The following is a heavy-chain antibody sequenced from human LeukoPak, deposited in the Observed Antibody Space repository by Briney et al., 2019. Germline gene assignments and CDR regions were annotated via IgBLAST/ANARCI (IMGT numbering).Heavy chain of an antibody. CDR3: AHAPYDRVYKHTFDI. D-gene: IGHD3-22*01. CDR1: GFSLSTSGVS. CDR2: IYWDDDT. Sequence: VSGPTLVQPTQTLTLTCTFSGFSLSTSGVSVGWIRQPPGKALEWLALIYWDDDTRYSPSLKSRLAITKDTSKNQVVLVMTNMGPEDTATYYCAHAPYDRVYKHTFDIWGQGTLVIVSS. J-gene: IGHJ3*02. V-gene: IGHV2-5*02.